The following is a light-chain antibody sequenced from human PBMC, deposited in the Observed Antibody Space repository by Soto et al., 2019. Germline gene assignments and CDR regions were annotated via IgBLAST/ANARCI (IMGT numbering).Light chain of an antibody. J-gene: IGKJ2*01. CDR3: QQGHNWPLT. CDR2: GAS. Sequence: ERVMTQSPATLSLSPGERAALSCRASQSINSELAWYQQKPGQPPRLLIYGASTRATGVPARFTGSESGSEVPLTISGLQSEDFAVYYCQQGHNWPLTFGQGTRLEI. CDR1: QSINSE. V-gene: IGKV3-15*01.